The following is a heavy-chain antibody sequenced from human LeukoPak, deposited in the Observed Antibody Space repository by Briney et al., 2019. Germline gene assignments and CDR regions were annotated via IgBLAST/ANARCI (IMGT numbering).Heavy chain of an antibody. D-gene: IGHD4-17*01. J-gene: IGHJ4*02. CDR1: GGSISSYY. V-gene: IGHV4-39*07. CDR3: ASENYGDYVGHDY. Sequence: SETLSLTYTVSGGSISSYYWDWIRQPPGKGLEWIGSIYYSGSTYYNPSLKSRVTISVDTSKNQFSLKLNSVTAADTAVYYCASENYGDYVGHDYWGQGTLVTVSS. CDR2: IYYSGST.